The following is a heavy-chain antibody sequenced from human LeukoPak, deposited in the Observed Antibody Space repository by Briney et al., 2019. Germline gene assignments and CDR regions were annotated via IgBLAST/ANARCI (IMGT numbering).Heavy chain of an antibody. Sequence: SETLSLTCAVYGGSFSSYYWSWIRQPPGKGLEWIGEIIHGGSTNYGPSLKSRITISVDTSKNQFSLKLSSVTAADTAVYYCARWSLVGATPFDYWGQGTLVTVSS. D-gene: IGHD1-26*01. CDR2: IIHGGST. J-gene: IGHJ4*02. V-gene: IGHV4-34*12. CDR1: GGSFSSYY. CDR3: ARWSLVGATPFDY.